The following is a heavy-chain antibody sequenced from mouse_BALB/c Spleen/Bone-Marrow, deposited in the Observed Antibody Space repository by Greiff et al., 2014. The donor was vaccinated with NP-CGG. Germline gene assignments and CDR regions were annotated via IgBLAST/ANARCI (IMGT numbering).Heavy chain of an antibody. V-gene: IGHV2-9*02. D-gene: IGHD1-1*01. J-gene: IGHJ4*01. CDR3: ARGSYYEGAMDY. CDR2: IWAGGST. CDR1: GSSLTSYG. Sequence: VKLMESGPGLVAPSQSLSITCTVSGSSLTSYGVHWVRQPPGKVLEWLGVIWAGGSTNYNSALMSRLSISKDNSKSQVFLKMNSLQTDDTAMYYCARGSYYEGAMDYWGQGTSVTVSS.